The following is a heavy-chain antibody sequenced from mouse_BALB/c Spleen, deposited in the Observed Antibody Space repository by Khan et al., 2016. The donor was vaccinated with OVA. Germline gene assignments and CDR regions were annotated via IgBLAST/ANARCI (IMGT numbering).Heavy chain of an antibody. Sequence: EVELVESGGGLVEPGGSLKLSCAASGFTFSSFVMSWVRQTPEKRLEWVATISSAATYTYYPDSVKGRFTISRDNAKNTLYLQMNSLRSDDTAIYYCTSGKYGWFAYWGQGTLVTVST. CDR3: TSGKYGWFAY. CDR2: ISSAATYT. V-gene: IGHV5-9-1*01. CDR1: GFTFSSFV. J-gene: IGHJ3*01. D-gene: IGHD1-1*01.